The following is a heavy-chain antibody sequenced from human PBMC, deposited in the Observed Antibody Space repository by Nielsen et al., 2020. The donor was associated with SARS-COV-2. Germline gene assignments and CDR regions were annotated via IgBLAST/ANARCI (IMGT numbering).Heavy chain of an antibody. V-gene: IGHV3-30*18. CDR1: GFMFSIYG. CDR3: AKFALFSGYDGVVGYTDY. D-gene: IGHD5-12*01. J-gene: IGHJ4*02. Sequence: GGSLRLSCAASGFMFSIYGMHWVRQAPGKGLEWVALISYDGGEKYYADSVKGRFTISRDNSKNTLYLHMNSMRVEDTAVYYCAKFALFSGYDGVVGYTDYWGQGILVTVSS. CDR2: ISYDGGEK.